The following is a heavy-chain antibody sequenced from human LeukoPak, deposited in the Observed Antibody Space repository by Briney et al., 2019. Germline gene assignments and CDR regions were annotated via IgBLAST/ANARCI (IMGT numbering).Heavy chain of an antibody. V-gene: IGHV3-11*01. CDR2: ISGSGSDI. J-gene: IGHJ4*02. CDR1: GFSFSDSY. D-gene: IGHD6-19*01. CDR3: ARSVEGSFDY. Sequence: GSLRLSCVVSGFSFSDSYMTWIRQTPGKGLESLAYISGSGSDIYYADSVEGRFTISRDNAKNSAYLQLNSLRVEDTAMYYCARSVEGSFDYWGQGTLVTVSS.